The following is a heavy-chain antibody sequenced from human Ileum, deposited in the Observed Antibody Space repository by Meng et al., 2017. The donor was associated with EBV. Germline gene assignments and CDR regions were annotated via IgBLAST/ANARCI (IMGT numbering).Heavy chain of an antibody. V-gene: IGHV3-73*01. D-gene: IGHD1-20*01. Sequence: VDLVGARGGLVRPGVSLKPSCAASGFTFSGSHMNWVRQASGKGLEWVGRIRDKANSYETGYGASVKGRFTISRDDSKNTAFLQMNSLKNEDTAVYYCTRQVIGTAALDPWGQGTLVTVSS. CDR2: IRDKANSYET. CDR3: TRQVIGTAALDP. CDR1: GFTFSGSH. J-gene: IGHJ5*02.